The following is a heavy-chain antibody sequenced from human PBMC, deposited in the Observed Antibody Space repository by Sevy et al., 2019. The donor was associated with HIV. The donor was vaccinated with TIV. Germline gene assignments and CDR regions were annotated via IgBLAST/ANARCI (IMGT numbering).Heavy chain of an antibody. V-gene: IGHV3-7*03. CDR1: GFMFSNYW. J-gene: IGHJ6*02. CDR2: IKGDGSEK. CDR3: ARDCSSTSCLWGMYV. D-gene: IGHD2-2*01. Sequence: GGSLRLSCVASGFMFSNYWMSWVRQAPGKGLEWVANIKGDGSEKYYVASVKGRFTISRDNAKNSLYLQMNSLRVEDTAVYYCARDCSSTSCLWGMYVWGPGTTVTVSS.